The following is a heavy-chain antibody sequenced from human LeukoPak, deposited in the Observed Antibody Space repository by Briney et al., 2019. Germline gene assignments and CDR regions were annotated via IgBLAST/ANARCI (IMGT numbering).Heavy chain of an antibody. J-gene: IGHJ4*02. V-gene: IGHV5-51*01. CDR2: IYPCDSDT. D-gene: IGHD6-13*01. CDR1: GYSFTSYW. CDR3: ARRAPGDSTSWYYDY. Sequence: GESLKISCKGSGYSFTSYWIGWVRQMPGKGLEWMGIIYPCDSDTRYSPSFQGQVTISADKSISTAYLQWSSLEASDTAMYYCARRAPGDSTSWYYDYWGQGTLVTVSS.